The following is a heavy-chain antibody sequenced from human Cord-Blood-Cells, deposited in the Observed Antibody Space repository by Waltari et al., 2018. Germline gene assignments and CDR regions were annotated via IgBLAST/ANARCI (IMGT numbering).Heavy chain of an antibody. CDR2: INHSGST. D-gene: IGHD2-15*01. Sequence: QVQLQQWGAGLLKPSETLSLTCAVYGGSFSGYYWSWIRQPPGKGLEWIGEINHSGSTNYNPARKGRVTISVDTSKNQFSLKRSSVTGADTAVYYCARLRGYCSGGSCYSYYYYGMDVWGQGTTVTVSS. CDR1: GGSFSGYY. V-gene: IGHV4-34*01. CDR3: ARLRGYCSGGSCYSYYYYGMDV. J-gene: IGHJ6*02.